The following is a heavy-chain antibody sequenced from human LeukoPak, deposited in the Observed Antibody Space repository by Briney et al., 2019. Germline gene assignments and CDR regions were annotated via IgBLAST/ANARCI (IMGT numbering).Heavy chain of an antibody. V-gene: IGHV3-33*01. J-gene: IGHJ6*02. Sequence: GGSLRLSCAASGFTFSSYGMHWVRQAPGKGLEWVAVIWNDGSNKYYADSVKGRFTISRDNAKNTLYLQMNSLRAEDTAVYYCARENFPPRSPYYYFGIDAWGQRTTFTASS. CDR1: GFTFSSYG. CDR2: IWNDGSNK. CDR3: ARENFPPRSPYYYFGIDA.